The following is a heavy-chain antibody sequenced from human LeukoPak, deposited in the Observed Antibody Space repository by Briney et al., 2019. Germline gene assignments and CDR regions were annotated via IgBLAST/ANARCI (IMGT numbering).Heavy chain of an antibody. J-gene: IGHJ4*02. CDR3: ARWGRATSFDY. Sequence: GGSLRLSCAASGFSFSGYGMNWVRQAPGKGLEWVSYISTGSSTGSSTMYYADSVKGRFTISRDSAKNSLYLQMNSLRDEDTAVYYCARWGRATSFDYWGQGTLVTVSS. CDR2: ISTGSSTGSSTM. D-gene: IGHD1-26*01. V-gene: IGHV3-48*02. CDR1: GFSFSGYG.